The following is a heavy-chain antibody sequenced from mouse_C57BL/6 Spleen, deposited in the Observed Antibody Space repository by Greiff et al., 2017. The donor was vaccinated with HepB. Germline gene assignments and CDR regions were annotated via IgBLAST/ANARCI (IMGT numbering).Heavy chain of an antibody. CDR2: ISSGSSTI. J-gene: IGHJ2*01. CDR1: GFTFSDYG. V-gene: IGHV5-17*01. CDR3: AREGFYDSEHFDY. D-gene: IGHD2-4*01. Sequence: DVMLVESGGGLVKPGGSLKLSCAASGFTFSDYGMHWVRQAPEKGLEWVAYISSGSSTIYYADTVKGRFTISRDNAKNTLFLQMTSLRSEDTAMYYCAREGFYDSEHFDYWGQGTTLTVSS.